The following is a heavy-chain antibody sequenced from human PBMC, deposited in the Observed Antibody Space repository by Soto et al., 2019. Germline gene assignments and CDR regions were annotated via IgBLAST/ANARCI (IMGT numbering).Heavy chain of an antibody. CDR2: ISGSGGST. V-gene: IGHV3-23*01. CDR3: ALRGYSGYDYGAPYFDY. D-gene: IGHD5-12*01. CDR1: GFTFSSYA. J-gene: IGHJ4*02. Sequence: EVQLLESGRGLVQPGGSLRLSCAASGFTFSSYAMSWVRQAPGKGLEWVSAISGSGGSTYYADSVKGRFTISRDNSKNTLYLQMNSLRAEDTAVYYCALRGYSGYDYGAPYFDYWGQGTLVTVSS.